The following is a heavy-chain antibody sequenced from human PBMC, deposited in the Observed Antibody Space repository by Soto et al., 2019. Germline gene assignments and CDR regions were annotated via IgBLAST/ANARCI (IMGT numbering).Heavy chain of an antibody. CDR3: ASWGWLRNESRLDY. D-gene: IGHD5-12*01. V-gene: IGHV3-30-3*01. CDR1: GFTFSSYA. J-gene: IGHJ4*02. Sequence: GGSLRLSCAASGFTFSSYAMHWVRQAPGKGLEWVAVISYDGSNKYYADSVKGRFTISRDNSKNTLYLQMNSLRAEDTAVYYCASWGWLRNESRLDYWGQGTLVTVSS. CDR2: ISYDGSNK.